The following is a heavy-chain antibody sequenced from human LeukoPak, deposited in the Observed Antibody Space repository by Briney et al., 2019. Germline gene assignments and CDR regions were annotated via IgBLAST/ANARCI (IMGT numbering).Heavy chain of an antibody. CDR1: GFTCSDYS. CDR3: VRDLDWGAFDV. J-gene: IGHJ3*01. CDR2: ISPSGDIT. Sequence: GGSLRLSCAVSGFTCSDYSMNWVRQAPGKGLEWVSGISPSGDITYYADSVMGRFTISRDNRKSAVSLQMNSLRAEDTALYYCVRDLDWGAFDVWGQGTMVTVSS. D-gene: IGHD3/OR15-3a*01. V-gene: IGHV3-23*01.